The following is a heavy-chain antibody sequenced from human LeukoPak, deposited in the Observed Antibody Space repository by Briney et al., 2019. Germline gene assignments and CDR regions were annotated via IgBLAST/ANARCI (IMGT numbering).Heavy chain of an antibody. CDR1: GFTFSGYG. V-gene: IGHV3-23*01. CDR3: AKDRLGAILYFDY. CDR2: ISGNSDRT. D-gene: IGHD1-26*01. Sequence: GGSLRLSCAASGFTFSGYGMSWVRQAPGKGLEWLSAISGNSDRTYYADSVRGRFTISRDNSKNTLYMQINTLRVEDTAVYYCAKDRLGAILYFDYWGQGTFLTVSS. J-gene: IGHJ4*02.